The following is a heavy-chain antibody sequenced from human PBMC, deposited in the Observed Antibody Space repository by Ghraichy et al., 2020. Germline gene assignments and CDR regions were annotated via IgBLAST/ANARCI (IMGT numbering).Heavy chain of an antibody. Sequence: GGSLRLSCSASGFTFSSYAMHWVRQAPGKGLESVSTISSNGGSSYYADSVKGRFTISRDNSKNTLYLQMSSLTAEDTAVYYCAKFDYYDTSGYSGFDYWGQGTLVTVSS. V-gene: IGHV3-64D*06. D-gene: IGHD3-22*01. CDR2: ISSNGGSS. CDR1: GFTFSSYA. J-gene: IGHJ4*02. CDR3: AKFDYYDTSGYSGFDY.